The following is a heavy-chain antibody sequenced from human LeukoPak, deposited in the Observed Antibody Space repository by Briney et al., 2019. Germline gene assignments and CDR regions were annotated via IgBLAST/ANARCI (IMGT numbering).Heavy chain of an antibody. Sequence: ASVKVSYKASGYTFTSYAMHWVRQAPGQRLEWMGWINAGNGNTKYSQKFQGRVTITRDTSASTAYMELSSLRSEDTAVYYCARFTMTRGWFDPWGQGTLVTVSS. CDR3: ARFTMTRGWFDP. CDR1: GYTFTSYA. V-gene: IGHV1-3*01. CDR2: INAGNGNT. D-gene: IGHD3-22*01. J-gene: IGHJ5*02.